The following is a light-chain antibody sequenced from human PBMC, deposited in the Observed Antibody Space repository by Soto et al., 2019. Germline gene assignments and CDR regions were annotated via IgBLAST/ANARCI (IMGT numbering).Light chain of an antibody. J-gene: IGKJ1*01. CDR2: GAA. Sequence: IVVTQSPCTLSLSPGERATLSCRASQSVSSSYLAWYQQKPGQAPRLLIYGAASRATGIPDRFSGSGSGTDFTLTISRLEPEDFAVYYCQQYGSSPWTFGQGTKVDIK. CDR3: QQYGSSPWT. CDR1: QSVSSSY. V-gene: IGKV3-20*01.